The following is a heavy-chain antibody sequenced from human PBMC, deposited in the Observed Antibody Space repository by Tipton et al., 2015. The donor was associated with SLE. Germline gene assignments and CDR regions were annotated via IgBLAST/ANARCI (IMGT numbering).Heavy chain of an antibody. J-gene: IGHJ6*03. CDR1: GFTFSRHW. CDR3: ARIPRISRPYYMDV. CDR2: IHEDGGEK. Sequence: SLRLSCAASGFTFSRHWMSWVRQPLGEGLEWVANIHEDGGEKYYVDSVKGRFTISRDNAENPLYLPMNSLRAEDTAGYYWARIPRISRPYYMDVWGKGTTVTVSS. D-gene: IGHD2/OR15-2a*01. V-gene: IGHV3-7*01.